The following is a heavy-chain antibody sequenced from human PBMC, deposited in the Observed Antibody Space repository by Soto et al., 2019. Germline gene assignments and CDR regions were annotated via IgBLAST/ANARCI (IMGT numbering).Heavy chain of an antibody. CDR2: VSAYNGYT. J-gene: IGHJ4*02. CDR3: ARCTSIAVPEGP. V-gene: IGHV1-18*01. D-gene: IGHD6-19*01. Sequence: QVQLVQSGAEVKKPGASVKVSCKGSGFTFSNYGFNWVRQAPGQGLEWVGWVSAYNGYTKSAQNFQDRLIMTTDTSTNTAYMELRGLRPDDTALYYCARCTSIAVPEGPWGQGTLVTVS. CDR1: GFTFSNYG.